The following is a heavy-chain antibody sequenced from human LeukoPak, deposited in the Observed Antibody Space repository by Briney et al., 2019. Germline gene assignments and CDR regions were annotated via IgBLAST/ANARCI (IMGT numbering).Heavy chain of an antibody. J-gene: IGHJ4*02. V-gene: IGHV1-69*05. CDR3: ASTRSSGYYLFDY. Sequence: SVKVSCKASGGTFSSYAISWVRQAPGQGLEWMGRIIPIFGTANYAQKFQGRVTIITDESTSTAYMELSSLRSEDTAVYYCASTRSSGYYLFDYWGQGTLVTVSS. D-gene: IGHD3-22*01. CDR1: GGTFSSYA. CDR2: IIPIFGTA.